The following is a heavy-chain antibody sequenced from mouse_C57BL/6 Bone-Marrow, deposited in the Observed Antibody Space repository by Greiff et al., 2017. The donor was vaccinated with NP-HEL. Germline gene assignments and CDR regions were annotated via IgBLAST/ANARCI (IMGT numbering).Heavy chain of an antibody. CDR3: PSHYDGYPDY. Sequence: DVHLVESGGDLVKPGGSLKLSCAASGFTFSSYGMSWVRQTPDKRLEWVATISSGGSYTYYPDSVKGRFTISRDNAKNTLYLQMSSLKSEDTAMYYCPSHYDGYPDYWGQGTTLTVSS. J-gene: IGHJ2*01. D-gene: IGHD2-3*01. CDR2: ISSGGSYT. V-gene: IGHV5-6*01. CDR1: GFTFSSYG.